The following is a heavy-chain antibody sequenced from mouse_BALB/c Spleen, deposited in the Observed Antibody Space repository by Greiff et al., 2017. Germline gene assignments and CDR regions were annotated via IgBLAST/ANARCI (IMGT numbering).Heavy chain of an antibody. CDR3: ARDGYYGGVYAMDY. Sequence: VQLQQSGPELVKPGASVKISCKASGYTFTDYNMHWVKQSHGKSLEWIGYIYPYNGGTGYNQKFKSKATLTVDNSSSTAYMELRSLTSEDSAVYYCARDGYYGGVYAMDYWGQGTSVTVSS. CDR1: GYTFTDYN. CDR2: IYPYNGGT. D-gene: IGHD2-3*01. V-gene: IGHV1S29*02. J-gene: IGHJ4*01.